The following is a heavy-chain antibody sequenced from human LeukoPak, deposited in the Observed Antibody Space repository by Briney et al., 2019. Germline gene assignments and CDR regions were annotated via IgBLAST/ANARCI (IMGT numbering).Heavy chain of an antibody. CDR1: GYTFTGYY. Sequence: RASVKVSCKASGYTFTGYYIHWVRQAPGQGLEWMGWINPNSGGTNYAQKFQGRVTMTRDTSISTAYMELSRLRSDDTAVYYCARVVVVPAAMNHFDYWGQGTLVTVSS. J-gene: IGHJ4*02. V-gene: IGHV1-2*02. CDR3: ARVVVVPAAMNHFDY. D-gene: IGHD2-2*01. CDR2: INPNSGGT.